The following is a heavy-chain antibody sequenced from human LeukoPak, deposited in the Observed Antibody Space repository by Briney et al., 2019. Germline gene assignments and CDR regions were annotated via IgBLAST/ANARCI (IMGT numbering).Heavy chain of an antibody. V-gene: IGHV4-39*07. Sequence: KTSETLSLTCTVSGGSISSNKYYWGWIRQPPGKGLEWIGSIYYSGSTYYNPTLKSRVTIFVDTSKNQFSLKLSSVTAADTAVYYCARGLTTVVLDAFDIWGQGTMVTVSS. D-gene: IGHD4-23*01. CDR1: GGSISSNKYY. CDR3: ARGLTTVVLDAFDI. CDR2: IYYSGST. J-gene: IGHJ3*02.